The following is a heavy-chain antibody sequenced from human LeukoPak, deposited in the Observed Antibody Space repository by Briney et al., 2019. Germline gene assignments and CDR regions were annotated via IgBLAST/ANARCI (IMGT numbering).Heavy chain of an antibody. CDR2: ISSSGSTI. Sequence: GGSLRLSCAASGFTFSSYEMNWVRQAPGKGLEWVSYISSSGSTIYYADSVKGRFTISRDNSKNTLYLQMNSLRAEDTAVYYCAKDLFRGYDYYYYYYMDVWGKGTTVTISS. J-gene: IGHJ6*03. D-gene: IGHD5-12*01. CDR3: AKDLFRGYDYYYYYYMDV. V-gene: IGHV3-48*03. CDR1: GFTFSSYE.